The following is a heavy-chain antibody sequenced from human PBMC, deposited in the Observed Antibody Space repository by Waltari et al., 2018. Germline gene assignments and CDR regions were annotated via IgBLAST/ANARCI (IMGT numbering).Heavy chain of an antibody. V-gene: IGHV3-23*03. Sequence: EVQLLESGGGVVQPGGSLRLSCAASGFTFSSHAISWVRQAPGKGLEWVSVIYSGGSTYYADSGKGRFTISRDNSKNTLYLQMNSLSAEDTAVYYCATASTGTNSLDYWGQGTLVTVSS. CDR3: ATASTGTNSLDY. CDR1: GFTFSSHA. CDR2: IYSGGST. D-gene: IGHD2-8*02. J-gene: IGHJ4*02.